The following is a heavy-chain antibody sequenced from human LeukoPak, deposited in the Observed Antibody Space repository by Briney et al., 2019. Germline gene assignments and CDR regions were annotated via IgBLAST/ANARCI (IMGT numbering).Heavy chain of an antibody. Sequence: WVRQPPGKGLEWIGSIYYSGSTYYNPSLKSRVTISVDTSKNQFSLKLSSVTAADTAVYYCARGAQLAGFDYWGQGTLVTVSS. D-gene: IGHD6-6*01. V-gene: IGHV4-39*07. CDR2: IYYSGST. J-gene: IGHJ4*02. CDR3: ARGAQLAGFDY.